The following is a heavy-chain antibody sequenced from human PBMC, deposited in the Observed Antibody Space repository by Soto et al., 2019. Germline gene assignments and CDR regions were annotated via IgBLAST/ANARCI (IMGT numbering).Heavy chain of an antibody. J-gene: IGHJ3*02. CDR3: ATSLLVVVPAVYLGAFDI. D-gene: IGHD2-2*01. CDR1: GFTFSSYA. Sequence: GGSLRLYCAASGFTFSSYAMSWVRQAPGKGLEWVSAISGSGGSTYYADSVKGRFTISRDNSKNTLYLQMNSLRAEDTAVYYCATSLLVVVPAVYLGAFDIWGQGTMVTVSS. CDR2: ISGSGGST. V-gene: IGHV3-23*01.